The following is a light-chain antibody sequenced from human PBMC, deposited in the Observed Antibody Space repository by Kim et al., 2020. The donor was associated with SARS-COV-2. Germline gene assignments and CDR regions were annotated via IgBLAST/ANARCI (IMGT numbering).Light chain of an antibody. J-gene: IGLJ2*01. V-gene: IGLV3-21*04. Sequence: PGNTGRSPCGGNSIGSKRVQWYQEEPGQAPVLVIYYDSDRPSGIPERFSGSNCGNTATLTISRVEAGDETDYYCQVWDSSSDHRVVFGGGTQLTVL. CDR2: YDS. CDR1: SIGSKR. CDR3: QVWDSSSDHRVV.